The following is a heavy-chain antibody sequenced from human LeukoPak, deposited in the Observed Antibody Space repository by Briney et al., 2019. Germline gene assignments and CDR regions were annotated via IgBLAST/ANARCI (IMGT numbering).Heavy chain of an antibody. J-gene: IGHJ4*02. CDR2: IYSGGST. CDR3: SSGSYWDYFDY. CDR1: GFTFSSYA. V-gene: IGHV3-53*01. Sequence: GGSLRPSCAASGFTFSSYAMSWVRQAPGKGLEWVSVIYSGGSTYYADSVKGRFTISRDNSKNTLYLQMNSLRAEDTAVYYCSSGSYWDYFDYWGQGTLVTVSS. D-gene: IGHD1-26*01.